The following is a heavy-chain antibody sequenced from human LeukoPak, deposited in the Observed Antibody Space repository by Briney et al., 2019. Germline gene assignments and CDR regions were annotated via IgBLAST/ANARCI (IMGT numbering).Heavy chain of an antibody. CDR1: GYTFTSYG. CDR3: ATDSGATGPYYYYYYGMDV. J-gene: IGHJ6*02. Sequence: ASVKVSCTASGYTFTSYGISWVRQAPGQGPEWMGWISAYNGNTNYAQKFQGRVTMTEDTSTDTAYMELSSLRSEDTAVYYCATDSGATGPYYYYYYGMDVWGQGTTVTVSS. V-gene: IGHV1-18*01. CDR2: ISAYNGNT. D-gene: IGHD1-26*01.